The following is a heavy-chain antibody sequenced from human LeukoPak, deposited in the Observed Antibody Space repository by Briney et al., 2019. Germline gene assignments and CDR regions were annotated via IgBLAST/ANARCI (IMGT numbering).Heavy chain of an antibody. CDR3: ARDLKYNILTGFRSSFGFDP. D-gene: IGHD3-9*01. Sequence: ASVRVSCKASGYTFTSCCISWVRRAPGQGREWMGWISAYNGHTNYEQKFQGRVTMTTDTSTSTAYMELRSLRSDDTAVYYCARDLKYNILTGFRSSFGFDPWGQGTLVTVSS. CDR2: ISAYNGHT. CDR1: GYTFTSCC. J-gene: IGHJ5*02. V-gene: IGHV1-18*01.